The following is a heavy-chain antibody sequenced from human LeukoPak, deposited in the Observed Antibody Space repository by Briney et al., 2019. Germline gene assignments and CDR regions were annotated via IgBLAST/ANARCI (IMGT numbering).Heavy chain of an antibody. Sequence: TTGAPLQISCEGSGSIFTSYWIGWGRQLPGKGLEWMGIIYPGDSVTKYSPSFQGQVTISAEKSISTAYLQWSSLKASDTAMYYCARREGYSYGFDYWGQGTLVTVSS. D-gene: IGHD5-18*01. CDR2: IYPGDSVT. CDR1: GSIFTSYW. J-gene: IGHJ4*02. V-gene: IGHV5-51*01. CDR3: ARREGYSYGFDY.